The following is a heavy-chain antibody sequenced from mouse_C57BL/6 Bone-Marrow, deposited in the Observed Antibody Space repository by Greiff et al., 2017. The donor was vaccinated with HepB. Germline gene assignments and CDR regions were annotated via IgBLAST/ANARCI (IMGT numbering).Heavy chain of an antibody. J-gene: IGHJ3*01. CDR2: INYDGSN. V-gene: IGHV3-6*01. Sequence: EVQLQQSGPGLVKPSQSLSLTCSVTGYSITSGYYWNWIRQFPGNKLEWMGYINYDGSNNYNPSLKNRISITRDTSKNQFFLKLNSVTTEDTATYYCAVYYDYDGAWVAYWGQGTLVTVSA. CDR1: GYSITSGYY. CDR3: AVYYDYDGAWVAY. D-gene: IGHD2-4*01.